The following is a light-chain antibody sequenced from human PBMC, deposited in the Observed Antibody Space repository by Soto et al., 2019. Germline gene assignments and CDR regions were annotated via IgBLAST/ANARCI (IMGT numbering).Light chain of an antibody. CDR2: GAS. Sequence: EIVMTQSPATLSVSPGERVTLSCRASQSISNNLAWYQQKPGQAPRLLIYGASTRATGIPARFSGSGSGTEFTLTISSLQSEDFAVYYCQQYNNWPGWAFGQGTKVKIK. V-gene: IGKV3-15*01. CDR3: QQYNNWPGWA. J-gene: IGKJ1*01. CDR1: QSISNN.